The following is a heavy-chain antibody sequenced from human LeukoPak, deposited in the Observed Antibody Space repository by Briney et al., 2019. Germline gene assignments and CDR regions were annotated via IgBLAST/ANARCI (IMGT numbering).Heavy chain of an antibody. J-gene: IGHJ4*02. Sequence: GGSLRLSCAASGFTFSSYWMSWVRQAPGKGLEWVGRIKSKTDGGTPDYAAPVKGRFTISRDDSKNTLYLQMNSLKTEDTAVYYCTTEGGWSFYFDYWGQGTLVTVSS. CDR1: GFTFSSYW. D-gene: IGHD2-15*01. CDR2: IKSKTDGGTP. CDR3: TTEGGWSFYFDY. V-gene: IGHV3-15*01.